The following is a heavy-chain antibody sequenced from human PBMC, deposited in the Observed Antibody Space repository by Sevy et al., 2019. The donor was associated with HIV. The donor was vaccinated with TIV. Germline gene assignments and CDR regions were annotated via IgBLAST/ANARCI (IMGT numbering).Heavy chain of an antibody. CDR3: ARAGRNGSSWYGGNAFDI. CDR1: GGTFSSYA. D-gene: IGHD6-13*01. J-gene: IGHJ3*02. Sequence: ASVKVSCKASGGTFSSYAISWVRQAPGQGLEWMGRIIPIFGTANYAQKFQGRVTITADESTSTAYMELSSLRSEDTAVYYCARAGRNGSSWYGGNAFDIWGQGTMVTVSS. V-gene: IGHV1-69*13. CDR2: IIPIFGTA.